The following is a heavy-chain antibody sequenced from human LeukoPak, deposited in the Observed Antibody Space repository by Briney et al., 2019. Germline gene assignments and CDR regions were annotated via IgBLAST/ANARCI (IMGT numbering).Heavy chain of an antibody. V-gene: IGHV3-23*01. CDR1: GFTFSIYA. J-gene: IGHJ4*02. CDR2: ITSSGDGT. Sequence: GGSLRLSCAASGFTFSIYAMSWVRQAPGKGLQWVSSITSSGDGTYYADSVKGRFTISRDNYENMLYRQMNSLRVEDTAVYFRAKDRPNYYGSNGHYYRRDGDYWGQGTLVTVSS. D-gene: IGHD3-22*01. CDR3: AKDRPNYYGSNGHYYRRDGDY.